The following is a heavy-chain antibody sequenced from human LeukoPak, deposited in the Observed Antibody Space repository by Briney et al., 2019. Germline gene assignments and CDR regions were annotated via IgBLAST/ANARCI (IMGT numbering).Heavy chain of an antibody. Sequence: SETLSLTCTVSGGSISSDYWSWIQQPAGQGLEWIGRLYIGGSSNSNPALKSRVTMSVDTSKNQFSLKLNSVTAADTAVYYCARVGRGRASTGFDYWGQGTLVTVSS. D-gene: IGHD3-10*01. CDR1: GGSISSDY. J-gene: IGHJ4*02. CDR2: LYIGGSS. V-gene: IGHV4-4*07. CDR3: ARVGRGRASTGFDY.